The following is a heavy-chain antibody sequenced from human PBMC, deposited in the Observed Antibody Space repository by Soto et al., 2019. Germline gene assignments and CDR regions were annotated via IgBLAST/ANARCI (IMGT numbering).Heavy chain of an antibody. V-gene: IGHV4-59*01. CDR2: IYYSGST. CDR1: GGSISSYY. D-gene: IGHD3-22*01. CDR3: ARDPTLYNSSGFDAFDI. J-gene: IGHJ3*02. Sequence: TSGTLSLTCTVSGGSISSYYWSWIRQPPGKGLEWIGYIYYSGSTNYNPSLKSRVTISVDTSKNQFSLKLSSVTAADTAVYYCARDPTLYNSSGFDAFDIWGQGTMVTVS.